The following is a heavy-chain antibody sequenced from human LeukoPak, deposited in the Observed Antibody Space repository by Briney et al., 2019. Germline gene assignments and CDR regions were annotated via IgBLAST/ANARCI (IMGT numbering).Heavy chain of an antibody. J-gene: IGHJ4*02. CDR2: IGTSGSTI. CDR1: GFTFSSYG. CDR3: AKDHGRAAAAPDY. Sequence: GGSLRLSCAASGFTFSSYGMHWVRQAPGKGLEWLSYIGTSGSTIYYADSVKCRFTISRDNARDSLYLQMNSLRAEDTAVYYCAKDHGRAAAAPDYWGQGTLVTVSS. V-gene: IGHV3-48*01. D-gene: IGHD6-13*01.